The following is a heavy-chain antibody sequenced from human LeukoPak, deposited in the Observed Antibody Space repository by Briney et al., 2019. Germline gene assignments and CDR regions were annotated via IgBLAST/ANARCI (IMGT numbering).Heavy chain of an antibody. Sequence: PSETLSLTCAVYGGSFSGYYWSWIRQPPGKGLEWIGEINHSGSTNYNPSLKSRVTISVDTSKNQFSLTLSSVTAADTAVYYCARGGPAPVYYMDVWGKGTTVTVSS. D-gene: IGHD1-14*01. CDR2: INHSGST. CDR3: ARGGPAPVYYMDV. V-gene: IGHV4-34*01. J-gene: IGHJ6*03. CDR1: GGSFSGYY.